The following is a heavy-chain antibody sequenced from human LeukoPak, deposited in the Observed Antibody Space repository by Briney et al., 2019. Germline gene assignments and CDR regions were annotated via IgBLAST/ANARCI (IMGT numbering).Heavy chain of an antibody. CDR3: ARSRSYQLLTFDY. CDR2: VYYYRGST. D-gene: IGHD2-2*01. CDR1: GGSINTGGNY. Sequence: SETLSLTCTVSGGSINTGGNYWSWIRQHPGTGLEWIGDVYYYRGSTHYTPSLKSRLTISIDTSKNQFSLRLSSVTAADTAVYYCARSRSYQLLTFDYWGQGALVTVSS. V-gene: IGHV4-31*03. J-gene: IGHJ4*02.